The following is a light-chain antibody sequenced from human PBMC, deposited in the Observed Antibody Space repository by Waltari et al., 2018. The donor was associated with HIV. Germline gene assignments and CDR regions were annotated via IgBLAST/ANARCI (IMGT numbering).Light chain of an antibody. CDR2: DVS. CDR1: SSDVGGYKY. J-gene: IGLJ2*01. CDR3: SSYAGSNNWVV. Sequence: QSALTPPPSASGSPGQSVPISCTGTSSDVGGYKYVSWYQQHPGKAPKLMIYDVSKRPSGVPDRFSGSKSGNTASLTVSGLQAEDEADYYCSSYAGSNNWVVFGGGTKLTVL. V-gene: IGLV2-8*01.